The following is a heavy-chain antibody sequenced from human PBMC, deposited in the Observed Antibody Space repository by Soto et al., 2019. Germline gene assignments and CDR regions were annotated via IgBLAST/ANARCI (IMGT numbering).Heavy chain of an antibody. CDR2: IYYSGST. Sequence: SETLSLTCTVSGGSISSSSYYWGWIRQPPGKGLEWIGSIYYSGSTYYNPSLKSRVTISVDTSKDQFSLKLSSVTAADTAVYYCARRPVRDFWSGYYSDYYGMDVWGQGTTVTVSS. J-gene: IGHJ6*02. CDR1: GGSISSSSYY. V-gene: IGHV4-39*01. D-gene: IGHD3-3*01. CDR3: ARRPVRDFWSGYYSDYYGMDV.